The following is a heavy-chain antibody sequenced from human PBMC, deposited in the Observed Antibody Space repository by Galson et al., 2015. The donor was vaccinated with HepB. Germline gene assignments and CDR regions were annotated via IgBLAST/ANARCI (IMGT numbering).Heavy chain of an antibody. CDR1: GYTFTSYD. CDR3: ARTVRVGTSYSGGRRTGYYYYMDV. Sequence: SVKVSCKASGYTFTSYDINWVRQATGQGLEWMGWMNPNSGNTGYAQKFQGRVTMTRNTSISTAYMELSSLRSEDTAVYYCARTVRVGTSYSGGRRTGYYYYMDVWGKGTTVTVSS. V-gene: IGHV1-8*01. D-gene: IGHD2-15*01. J-gene: IGHJ6*03. CDR2: MNPNSGNT.